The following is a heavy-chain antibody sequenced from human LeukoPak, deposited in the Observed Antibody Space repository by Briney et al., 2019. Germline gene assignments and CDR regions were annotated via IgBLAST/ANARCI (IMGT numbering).Heavy chain of an antibody. D-gene: IGHD6-13*01. J-gene: IGHJ4*02. CDR2: INPNSGVA. CDR3: TKAGSGSWYSFDY. V-gene: IGHV1-2*06. CDR1: GYTLTDHY. Sequence: ASVKVSCKASGYTLTDHYIHWVRQAPGQGLKWMGRINPNSGVANYAQKFQGRVSMTRDTSMSTAHMELNSLTSDDTAVYFCTKAGSGSWYSFDYWGQGTLVSVSS.